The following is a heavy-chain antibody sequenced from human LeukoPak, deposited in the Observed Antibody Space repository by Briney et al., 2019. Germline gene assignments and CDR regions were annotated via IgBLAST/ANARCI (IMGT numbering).Heavy chain of an antibody. Sequence: ASVKVSCKASGYTFTGYYMHWVRQAPGQGLEWMGRINPNSGGTNYAQKFQGRVTMTRDTSISTAYMELSRLRSDGTAAYYCARGNSGYDSVFDYWGQGTLVTVSS. CDR1: GYTFTGYY. CDR2: INPNSGGT. D-gene: IGHD5-12*01. V-gene: IGHV1-2*06. J-gene: IGHJ4*02. CDR3: ARGNSGYDSVFDY.